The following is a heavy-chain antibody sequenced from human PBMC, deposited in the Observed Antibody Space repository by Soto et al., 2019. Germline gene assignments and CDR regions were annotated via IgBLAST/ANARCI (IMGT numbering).Heavy chain of an antibody. D-gene: IGHD5-12*01. Sequence: QVQLVESGGGVVQTGTSLRLSCVASGFTFSASGMHWVRQTPGKGLEWVAIIWFDGSKQYYADSVKGRFTVSRDNPGSTLFLQMNALRTEDTAMYYCARDLNTGYVGDYWGQGALVVVSS. CDR1: GFTFSASG. J-gene: IGHJ4*02. CDR2: IWFDGSKQ. CDR3: ARDLNTGYVGDY. V-gene: IGHV3-33*01.